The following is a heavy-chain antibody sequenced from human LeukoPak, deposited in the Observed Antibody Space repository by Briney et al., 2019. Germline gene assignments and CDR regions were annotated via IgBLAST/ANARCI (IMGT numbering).Heavy chain of an antibody. CDR1: GGTFSSYA. CDR3: ARPAPFNHIVVVTAIRFRYRYYGMDV. J-gene: IGHJ6*02. V-gene: IGHV1-69*13. D-gene: IGHD2-21*02. CDR2: IIPIFGTA. Sequence: SVKVSCKASGGTFSSYAISWVRQAPGQGLEWMGGIIPIFGTANYAQKFQGRVTITADESTSTAYMELSSLRSEDTAVYYCARPAPFNHIVVVTAIRFRYRYYGMDVWGQGTTVTVSS.